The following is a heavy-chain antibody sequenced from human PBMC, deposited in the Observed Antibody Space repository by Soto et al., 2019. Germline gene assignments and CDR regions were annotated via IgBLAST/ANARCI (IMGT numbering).Heavy chain of an antibody. J-gene: IGHJ4*02. CDR1: GGSFSGYY. Sequence: PSETLSLTCAVYGGSFSGYYWTWIRQPPGTGLEWIGEINHSGSTNYNPSLKSRVTISVDTSASTAYMELSSLRSEDTAVYYCARADSSSWYTAFIGFQPLDYWGQGTLVTVS. CDR3: ARADSSSWYTAFIGFQPLDY. D-gene: IGHD6-13*01. CDR2: INHSGST. V-gene: IGHV4-34*01.